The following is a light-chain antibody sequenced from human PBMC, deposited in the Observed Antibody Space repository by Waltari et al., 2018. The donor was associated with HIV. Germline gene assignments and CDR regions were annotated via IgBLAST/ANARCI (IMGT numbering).Light chain of an antibody. CDR1: SSDVGGYDY. CDR2: DVS. Sequence: QSALTQPRSVSGSPGQSVTISCTGTSSDVGGYDYVSWYQQHPGEAPKLIIYDVSKRPSGVPDRFSGSNAGNTASLTISGLQAEDEADYYCCSYAGSDTFVLFGGGTKVTVL. J-gene: IGLJ2*01. V-gene: IGLV2-11*01. CDR3: CSYAGSDTFVL.